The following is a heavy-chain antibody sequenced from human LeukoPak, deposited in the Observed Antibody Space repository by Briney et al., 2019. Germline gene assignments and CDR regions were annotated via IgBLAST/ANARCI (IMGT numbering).Heavy chain of an antibody. CDR2: IRYDGSNK. Sequence: GGSLRLSCAASGFTFSSYGMHWVRQAPGKGLEWVAFIRYDGSNKYYADSVKGRFTISRDNSKNTLYLQMNSLRAEDTAVYYCAKDSGRYFDWLLSGDAFDIWGQGTMVTVSS. CDR3: AKDSGRYFDWLLSGDAFDI. CDR1: GFTFSSYG. V-gene: IGHV3-30*02. J-gene: IGHJ3*02. D-gene: IGHD3-9*01.